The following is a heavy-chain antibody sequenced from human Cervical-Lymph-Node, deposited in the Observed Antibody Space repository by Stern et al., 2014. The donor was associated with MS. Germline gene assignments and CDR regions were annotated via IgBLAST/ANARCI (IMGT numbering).Heavy chain of an antibody. Sequence: VQLVQSGAEVKKPGSSVKVSCKASGGPFSVYAFSWVRQAPGQGLEWVGGIIPIIGAANYAQKFQGRVTITADASIKTAYIEVSSLRFEDTAVYYCARDQRHYGSGHYAFDIWGQGTVVTVSS. CDR3: ARDQRHYGSGHYAFDI. V-gene: IGHV1-69*01. J-gene: IGHJ3*02. CDR2: IIPIIGAA. CDR1: GGPFSVYA. D-gene: IGHD3-10*01.